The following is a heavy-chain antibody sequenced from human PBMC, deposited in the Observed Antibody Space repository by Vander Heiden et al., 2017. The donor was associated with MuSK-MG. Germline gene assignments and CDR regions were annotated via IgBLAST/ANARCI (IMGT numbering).Heavy chain of an antibody. Sequence: QVQLQESGPGLVKPSETLSLTCAVSGYSISSGYYWGWIRQPPGKGLEWIGSIYHSGSTYYNPSLKSRVTISVDTSKNQFSLKLTSVTAADTAVYYCARQDTLRFGGAGSYWDQGTLVTVSS. CDR3: ARQDTLRFGGAGSY. J-gene: IGHJ4*02. CDR2: IYHSGST. V-gene: IGHV4-38-2*01. D-gene: IGHD3-3*01. CDR1: GYSISSGYY.